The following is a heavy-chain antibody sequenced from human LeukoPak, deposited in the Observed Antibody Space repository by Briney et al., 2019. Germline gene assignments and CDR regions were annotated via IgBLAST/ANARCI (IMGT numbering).Heavy chain of an antibody. Sequence: PSETLSLTCTVSGGSISSYYWSWIRQPPGKGLEWSGYIYYSESTNYNPSLKSRVTISVDTSKNQFSLKLSSVTAADTAVYYCARVPAVVVTATQPYYYGMDVWGQGTTVTVSS. D-gene: IGHD2-21*02. V-gene: IGHV4-59*01. CDR1: GGSISSYY. CDR3: ARVPAVVVTATQPYYYGMDV. J-gene: IGHJ6*02. CDR2: IYYSEST.